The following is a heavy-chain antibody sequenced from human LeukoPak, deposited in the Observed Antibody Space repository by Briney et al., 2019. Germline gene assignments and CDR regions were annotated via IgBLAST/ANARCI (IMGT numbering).Heavy chain of an antibody. V-gene: IGHV3-53*01. J-gene: IGHJ4*02. CDR2: IYAGGST. Sequence: PGGSLRLSCVVSGATVSSNYMSWVRQAPGKWLEWVSVIYAGGSTFYADSVKGRFTISRDNSKNTMYLQMNSLRAEDTAVYYCARDFAGYWGQGTLVTVSS. D-gene: IGHD2-21*01. CDR1: GATVSSNY. CDR3: ARDFAGY.